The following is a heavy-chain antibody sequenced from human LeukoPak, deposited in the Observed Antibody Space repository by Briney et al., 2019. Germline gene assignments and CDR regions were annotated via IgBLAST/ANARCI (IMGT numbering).Heavy chain of an antibody. D-gene: IGHD3-22*01. CDR3: ARDYYYDSSGLDY. V-gene: IGHV1-69*05. J-gene: IGHJ4*02. Sequence: SVKVSCKASGGTFSSYAISWVRQAPGQGLEWMGRIVPIFGTANYAQKFQGRVTITTDESTSTAYMELSSLRSEDTAVYYCARDYYYDSSGLDYWGQGTLVTVSS. CDR2: IVPIFGTA. CDR1: GGTFSSYA.